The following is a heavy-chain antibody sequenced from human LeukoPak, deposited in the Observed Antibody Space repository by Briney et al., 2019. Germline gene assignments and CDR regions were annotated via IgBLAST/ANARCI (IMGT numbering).Heavy chain of an antibody. CDR1: GYTFTGYY. V-gene: IGHV1-8*02. J-gene: IGHJ4*02. CDR2: MNPNSDNT. D-gene: IGHD5-18*01. Sequence: ASVKVSCKASGYTFTGYYMHWVRQATGQGLEWMGWMNPNSDNTGYAQKFQGRVTMTRNTSISTAYMELSSLRSEDTAVYYCARVDTGGYWGQGTLVTVSS. CDR3: ARVDTGGY.